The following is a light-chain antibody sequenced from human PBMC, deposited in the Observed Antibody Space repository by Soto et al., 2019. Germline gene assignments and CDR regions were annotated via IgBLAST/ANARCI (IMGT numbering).Light chain of an antibody. J-gene: IGLJ3*02. Sequence: QSALTQPPSASGSPGQSVTISCTGTSSDVGRYNYVSWYQHHPGKAPKLMIFEVSKRPSGVPDRFSGSKSGNTASLTVSGLQADDEADYYCSSYGGSNNVVFGGGTKLTVL. CDR2: EVS. CDR3: SSYGGSNNVV. CDR1: SSDVGRYNY. V-gene: IGLV2-8*01.